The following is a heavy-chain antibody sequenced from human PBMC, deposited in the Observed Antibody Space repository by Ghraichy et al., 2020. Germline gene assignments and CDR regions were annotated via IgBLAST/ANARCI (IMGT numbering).Heavy chain of an antibody. CDR1: GFTFTSSA. D-gene: IGHD5-12*01. CDR2: IVVGSGNT. CDR3: AASGYDYYYYYGMDV. V-gene: IGHV1-58*02. Sequence: SVKVSCKASGFTFTSSAMQWVRQARGQRLEWIGWIVVGSGNTNYAQKFQERVTITRDMSTSTAYMELSSLRSEDTAVYYCAASGYDYYYYYGMDVWGQGTTVTVSS. J-gene: IGHJ6*02.